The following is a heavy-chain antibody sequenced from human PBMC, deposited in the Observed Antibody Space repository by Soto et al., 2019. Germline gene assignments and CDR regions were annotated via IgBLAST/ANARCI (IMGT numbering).Heavy chain of an antibody. CDR3: ARDSTTGTTPGGWFDP. V-gene: IGHV3-23*01. D-gene: IGHD1-1*01. CDR2: ISGSGDSK. J-gene: IGHJ5*02. Sequence: PGGSLRLSCAASGFTFSSYALSWVRQGPGKGLEWVSGISGSGDSKHYSDSLKGRFTISRDNSKNTLFLQMNSLRAEDTAVYYCARDSTTGTTPGGWFDPWGQGTLVTVSS. CDR1: GFTFSSYA.